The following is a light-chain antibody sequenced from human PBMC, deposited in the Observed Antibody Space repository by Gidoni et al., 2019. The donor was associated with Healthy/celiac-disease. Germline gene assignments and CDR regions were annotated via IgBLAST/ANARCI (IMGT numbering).Light chain of an antibody. CDR3: QQYNSYWT. CDR2: KAS. V-gene: IGKV1-5*03. Sequence: DIQMTQSPSTLSASVGDRVTITCRASPSISSWLAWYQQKPGKAPKLLIYKASSLESGVPSRFSGSGSGTEFTLTIRSLQPDEFATYYCQQYNSYWTFGQGNKVEIK. J-gene: IGKJ1*01. CDR1: PSISSW.